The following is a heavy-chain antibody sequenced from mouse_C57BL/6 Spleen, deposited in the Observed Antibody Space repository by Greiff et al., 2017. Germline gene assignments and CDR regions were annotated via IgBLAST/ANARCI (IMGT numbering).Heavy chain of an antibody. V-gene: IGHV5-17*01. J-gene: IGHJ2*01. CDR2: ISRGSSTI. CDR1: GFTFSDYG. CDR3: ARGPYYVDY. Sequence: EVMLVESGGGLVKPGGSLKLSCAASGFTFSDYGMHWVRQAPEKGLEWVAYISRGSSTIYYADTVKGRSTISRDNAKNTRFLHISSLRSEDTAVYYCARGPYYVDYWGQGTTLTVSS.